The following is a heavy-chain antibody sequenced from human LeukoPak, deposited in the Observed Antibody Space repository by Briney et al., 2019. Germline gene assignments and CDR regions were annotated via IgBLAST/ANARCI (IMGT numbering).Heavy chain of an antibody. CDR1: GYSFTSNW. Sequence: GESLKISCKGSGYSFTSNWIAWVRQMPGKGLEWMGIIYPGDSKSRYSPSFQGQVTISADKSISTAYLQWSSLKASDTAMYYCARRGYYGSGSSYYGLDVWGQGTTVTVSS. CDR3: ARRGYYGSGSSYYGLDV. D-gene: IGHD3-10*01. J-gene: IGHJ6*02. CDR2: IYPGDSKS. V-gene: IGHV5-51*01.